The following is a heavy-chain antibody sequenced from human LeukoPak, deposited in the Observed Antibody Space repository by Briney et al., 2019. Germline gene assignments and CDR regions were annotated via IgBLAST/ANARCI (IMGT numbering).Heavy chain of an antibody. Sequence: PGGSLRLSCAASGFTFSDYYMSWIRQAPGKGLEWVSYISSSGSTIYYADSVKGRFTISRDNAKNSLYLQMNSLRAEDTAVYYCARRYCTSTSCSYFDYWGQGTLVTVSS. CDR1: GFTFSDYY. CDR3: ARRYCTSTSCSYFDY. J-gene: IGHJ4*02. D-gene: IGHD2-2*01. CDR2: ISSSGSTI. V-gene: IGHV3-11*01.